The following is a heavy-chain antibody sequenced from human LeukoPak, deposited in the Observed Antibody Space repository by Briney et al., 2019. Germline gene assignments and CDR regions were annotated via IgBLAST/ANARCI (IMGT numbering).Heavy chain of an antibody. CDR1: GYTFTSYG. V-gene: IGHV1-2*02. CDR3: AREGSSGSYYYYMSV. J-gene: IGHJ6*03. CDR2: INPNSGGT. Sequence: ASVKVSCKASGYTFTSYGTSWVRQAPGQGLEWMGWINPNSGGTKSAQKFQGRVTMTTDTSISTAYMELSWLRSDDTALYYCAREGSSGSYYYYMSVWGKGTTVTISS. D-gene: IGHD6-19*01.